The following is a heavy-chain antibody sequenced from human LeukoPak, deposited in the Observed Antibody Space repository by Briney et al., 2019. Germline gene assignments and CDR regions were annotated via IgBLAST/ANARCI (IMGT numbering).Heavy chain of an antibody. V-gene: IGHV4-59*01. CDR2: IYYSGST. CDR3: ARDRGLTTSGGVGFDY. J-gene: IGHJ4*02. CDR1: GGSFSGYY. Sequence: SGTLSLTCAVYGGSFSGYYWSWIRQPPGKGLEWIAYIYYSGSTNYNPSLKSRVTISVDTSKNQFSLKLSSVTAADTAVYYCARDRGLTTSGGVGFDYWGQGTLVTVSS. D-gene: IGHD4/OR15-4a*01.